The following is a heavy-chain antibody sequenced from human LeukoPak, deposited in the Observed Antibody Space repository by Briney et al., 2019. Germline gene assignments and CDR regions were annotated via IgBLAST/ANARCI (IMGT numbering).Heavy chain of an antibody. J-gene: IGHJ5*02. CDR3: ARDNAHYYDSSGYYNWFDP. D-gene: IGHD3-22*01. Sequence: PSETLSLTCTVSGGSISIYYWSWIRQPAGKGLEWIGRIYTSGSTNYNPSLKSRVTMSVDTSKNQFSLKLSSVTAADTAVYYCARDNAHYYDSSGYYNWFDPWGQGTLVTVSS. CDR2: IYTSGST. V-gene: IGHV4-4*07. CDR1: GGSISIYY.